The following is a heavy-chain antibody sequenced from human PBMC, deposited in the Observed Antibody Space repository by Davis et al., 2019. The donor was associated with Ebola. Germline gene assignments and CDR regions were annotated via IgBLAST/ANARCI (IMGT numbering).Heavy chain of an antibody. CDR3: ARMYYDSSGYSHDAFDI. V-gene: IGHV1-18*01. CDR2: ISGYNSNT. D-gene: IGHD3-22*01. Sequence: ASVKVSCKTSGYTFSNHGISWVRQGPGQGLEWMGWISGYNSNTKYAQNVQDRVTMTTDTSTRTAYMELRSLRSEDTAVYYCARMYYDSSGYSHDAFDIWGQGTMVTVSS. CDR1: GYTFSNHG. J-gene: IGHJ3*02.